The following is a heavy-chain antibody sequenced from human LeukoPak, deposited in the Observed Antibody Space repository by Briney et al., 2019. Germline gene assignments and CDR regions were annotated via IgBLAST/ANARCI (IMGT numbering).Heavy chain of an antibody. Sequence: SETLSLTCTVSGGSISSYYWSWIRQPPGKGLEWIGYIYYSGSTSYNPSLKSRVTISVDTSKNQFSLKLSSVTAADTAVYYCARARGDSHAYYYYYYMDVWGKGTTVTISS. V-gene: IGHV4-59*01. CDR1: GGSISSYY. J-gene: IGHJ6*03. CDR3: ARARGDSHAYYYYYYMDV. CDR2: IYYSGST. D-gene: IGHD2-21*02.